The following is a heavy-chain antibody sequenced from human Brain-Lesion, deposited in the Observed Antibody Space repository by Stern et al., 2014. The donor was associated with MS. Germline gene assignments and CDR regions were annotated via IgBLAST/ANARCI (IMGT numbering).Heavy chain of an antibody. CDR2: ISYSGFT. J-gene: IGHJ4*02. CDR1: GGSISSSTYY. D-gene: IGHD1-26*01. Sequence: QLQLQESGPGLVKPSETLSLTCTVSGGSISSSTYYWAWIRQPPGKGLEWIGNISYSGFTYYNPVLKSSVTISVNMSKNQFSLKLSSVTAAATAIYYCARHDSVPRPSQLYSARDRGPGYFDYWGQGTLVTVSS. V-gene: IGHV4-39*01. CDR3: ARHDSVPRPSQLYSARDRGPGYFDY.